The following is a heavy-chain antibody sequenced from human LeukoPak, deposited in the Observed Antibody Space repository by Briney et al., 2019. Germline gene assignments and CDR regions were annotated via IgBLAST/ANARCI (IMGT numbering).Heavy chain of an antibody. J-gene: IGHJ4*02. Sequence: SETLSLTCAVSGGSISSSNGWSWVRQPPGKGLEWIGEIYHSGSTNYNPSLKSRVTISVDKSKNQFSLKLSSVTAADTAVYYCAREDSSLDRFLFDYWGQGTLVTVSS. D-gene: IGHD6-13*01. CDR1: GGSISSSNG. CDR2: IYHSGST. V-gene: IGHV4-4*02. CDR3: AREDSSLDRFLFDY.